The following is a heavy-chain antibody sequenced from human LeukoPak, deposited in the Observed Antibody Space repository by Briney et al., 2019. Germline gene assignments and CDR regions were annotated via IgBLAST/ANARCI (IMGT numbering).Heavy chain of an antibody. CDR2: IYHSGST. D-gene: IGHD3-10*01. J-gene: IGHJ4*02. CDR3: ARKLWFGELLRYFDY. V-gene: IGHV4-38-2*01. CDR1: GCSISSGYY. Sequence: SETLSLTCAVSGCSISSGYYWGWIRQPPGKGLEWIGSIYHSGSTYYNPSLKSRVTISVDTSKNQFSLKLSSVTAADTAVYYCARKLWFGELLRYFDYWGQGTLVTVSS.